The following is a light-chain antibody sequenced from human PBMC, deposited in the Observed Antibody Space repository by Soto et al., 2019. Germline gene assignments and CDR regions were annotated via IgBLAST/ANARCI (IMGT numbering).Light chain of an antibody. J-gene: IGLJ1*01. CDR1: SSNIGSNF. CDR2: DND. Sequence: SVLTQPPSVSAAPGHKVTISCSGSSSNIGSNFVAWYQQLPGTAPKLLIFDNDNRPSGIPDRFSGSKSGTSATLGIAGLQTGDEADYYCGASDSSLSAYVFGIGTKVTVL. CDR3: GASDSSLSAYV. V-gene: IGLV1-51*01.